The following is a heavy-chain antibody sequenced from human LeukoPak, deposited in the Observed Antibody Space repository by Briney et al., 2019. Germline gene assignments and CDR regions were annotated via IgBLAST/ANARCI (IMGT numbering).Heavy chain of an antibody. CDR3: AKCGNSGCHLIDY. CDR2: ISGRTGAT. J-gene: IGHJ4*02. V-gene: IGHV3-23*01. CDR1: GFTFTTNA. D-gene: IGHD5-12*01. Sequence: HGGSLRLSCAASGFTFTTNAMSWVRQAPGKGLEWVSAISGRTGATYYADSEKGRFTISRDNSKSTLYLQMDSLRAEDTAVYYCAKCGNSGCHLIDYWGQGTLVTVSS.